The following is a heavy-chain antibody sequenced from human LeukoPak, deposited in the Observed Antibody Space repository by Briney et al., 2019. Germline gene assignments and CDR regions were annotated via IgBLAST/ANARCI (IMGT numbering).Heavy chain of an antibody. D-gene: IGHD6-6*01. V-gene: IGHV5-51*01. CDR1: GYNFTNYW. Sequence: GGSLKISFQGAGYNFTNYWIGWGRPMPGKGLEWMGIIYCADSDTRYSPSFQGQVTISADKSISTAYLQWSSLKASDTAMYYCARVSPRPGWFDPWGQGTLVTVSS. CDR2: IYCADSDT. J-gene: IGHJ5*02. CDR3: ARVSPRPGWFDP.